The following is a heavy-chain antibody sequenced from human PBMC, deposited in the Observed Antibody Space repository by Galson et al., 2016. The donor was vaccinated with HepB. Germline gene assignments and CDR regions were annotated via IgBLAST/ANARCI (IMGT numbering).Heavy chain of an antibody. Sequence: SLRLSCAASGFTFSTYTMSWVRQAPGKGLEWVSGIDGRGGSTYYADSVKGRFTISRDNSKNTLYLQMNSLKAEDTAIYYCAKDRYWNRDFDYWGQGTLVTGSS. CDR1: GFTFSTYT. CDR3: AKDRYWNRDFDY. CDR2: IDGRGGST. J-gene: IGHJ4*02. V-gene: IGHV3-23*01. D-gene: IGHD1-1*01.